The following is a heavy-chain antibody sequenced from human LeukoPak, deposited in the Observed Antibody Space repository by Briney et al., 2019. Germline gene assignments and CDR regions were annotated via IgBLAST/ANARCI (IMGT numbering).Heavy chain of an antibody. CDR2: INHSGDT. CDR1: GGSFSGYY. V-gene: IGHV4-34*01. CDR3: ARGLSVYYYYGMDV. J-gene: IGHJ6*02. Sequence: SETLSLTCAVYGGSFSGYYWSWIRQPPGKGLEWIGEINHSGDTNYNPSLKSRVTISVDTSKNQFSLKPSSVTAADTAVYYCARGLSVYYYYGMDVWGQGTTVTVSS.